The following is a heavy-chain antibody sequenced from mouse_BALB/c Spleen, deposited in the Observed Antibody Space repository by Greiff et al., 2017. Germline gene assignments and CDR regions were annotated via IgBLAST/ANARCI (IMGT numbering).Heavy chain of an antibody. D-gene: IGHD2-3*01. J-gene: IGHJ2*01. Sequence: EVMLVESGGGLVQPGGSRKLSCAASGFTFSSFGMHWVCQAPEKGLEWVAYISSGSSTIYYADTVKGRFTISRDNPKNTLFLQMTSLRSEDTAMYYCARGGIYDGYYFDYWGQGTTLTVSS. CDR3: ARGGIYDGYYFDY. CDR2: ISSGSSTI. CDR1: GFTFSSFG. V-gene: IGHV5-17*02.